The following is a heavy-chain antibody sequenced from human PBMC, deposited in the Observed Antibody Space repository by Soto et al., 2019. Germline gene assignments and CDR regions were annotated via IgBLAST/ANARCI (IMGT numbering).Heavy chain of an antibody. CDR1: GYTFTGYY. CDR2: INPNSGGT. CDR3: ARVKVSGQLGEYYYGMDV. J-gene: IGHJ6*02. D-gene: IGHD6-6*01. Sequence: GASVKGSCKASGYTFTGYYMHWVRQAPGQGLEWMGWINPNSGGTNYAQKFQGRVTMTRDTSISTAYMELSRLRSDDTAVYYCARVKVSGQLGEYYYGMDVWGQGTTVTVSS. V-gene: IGHV1-2*02.